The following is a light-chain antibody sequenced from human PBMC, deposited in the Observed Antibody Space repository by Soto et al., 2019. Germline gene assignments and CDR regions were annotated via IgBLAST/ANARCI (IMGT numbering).Light chain of an antibody. V-gene: IGKV3-15*01. CDR2: GAS. CDR3: HRYNNWSWT. CDR1: QSVSSN. J-gene: IGKJ1*01. Sequence: EIVMTQSPATLSVSPGERATLSCRASQSVSSNLAWYQQKPGQAPRLLIYGASTRATGIPARFSGSGSGTEFTLTISSLQSEDLAVYYCHRYNNWSWTFGQGTQVEVK.